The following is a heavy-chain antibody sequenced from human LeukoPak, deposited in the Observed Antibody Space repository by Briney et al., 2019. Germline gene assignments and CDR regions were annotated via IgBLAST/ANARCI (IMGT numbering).Heavy chain of an antibody. Sequence: SETLSLTCTVSDGSISSSSFYWGWIRQPPGKGLEWIGSIYYSGNTYYNPSLKSRVSISVDTSKNQFSLKLSSVTAADTAVYYCARHPGRLFDYWGQGTLVTVSS. CDR2: IYYSGNT. V-gene: IGHV4-39*01. CDR3: ARHPGRLFDY. CDR1: DGSISSSSFY. J-gene: IGHJ4*02.